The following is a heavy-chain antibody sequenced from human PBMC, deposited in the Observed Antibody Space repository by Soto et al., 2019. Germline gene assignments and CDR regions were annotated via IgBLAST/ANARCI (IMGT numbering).Heavy chain of an antibody. J-gene: IGHJ5*02. V-gene: IGHV1-69*13. CDR1: GGTFSSYA. CDR3: ARYKRGYSGYVGFGP. D-gene: IGHD5-12*01. Sequence: GASVKVSCKASGGTFSSYAISWVRQAPGQGLEWMGGIIPIFGTADYAQTFQGRVTITADESTSTAYMELSSLRSDDTAVYYCARYKRGYSGYVGFGPWGQGTLVTVSS. CDR2: IIPIFGTA.